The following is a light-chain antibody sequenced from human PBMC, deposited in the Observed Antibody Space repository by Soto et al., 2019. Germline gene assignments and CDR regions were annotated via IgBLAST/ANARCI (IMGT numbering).Light chain of an antibody. CDR3: QKYDSAPRT. CDR1: QGIINY. CDR2: EAS. V-gene: IGKV1-27*01. Sequence: DIQMTQSPSSLSASVGDRVTITCRASQGIINYLAWYQQKPGKVPRLRIYEASALQSGVPSRFSGSGFGTDFSLTITSLQPEDVATYYCQKYDSAPRTFGPGTKVEIK. J-gene: IGKJ1*01.